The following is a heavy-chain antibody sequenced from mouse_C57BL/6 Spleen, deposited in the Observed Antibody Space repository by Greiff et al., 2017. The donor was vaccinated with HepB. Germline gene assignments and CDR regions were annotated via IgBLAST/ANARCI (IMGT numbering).Heavy chain of an antibody. D-gene: IGHD3-2*02. CDR3: ARDSQDYAMDY. Sequence: EVKVEESGGGLVKPGGSLKLSCAASGFTFSSYAMSWVRQTPEKRLEWVATISDGGSYTYYPDNVKGRFTISRDNAKNNLYLQMSHLKSEDTAMYYCARDSQDYAMDYWGQGTSVTVSS. V-gene: IGHV5-4*01. CDR2: ISDGGSYT. CDR1: GFTFSSYA. J-gene: IGHJ4*01.